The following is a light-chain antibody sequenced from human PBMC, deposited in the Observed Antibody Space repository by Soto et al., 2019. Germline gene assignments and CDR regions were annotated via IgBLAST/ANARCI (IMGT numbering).Light chain of an antibody. J-gene: IGKJ1*01. V-gene: IGKV3-11*01. Sequence: EIVLTQSPATLSLSPGDRATLSCRASQTISTFLAWYQHKPGQAPRLLIYDASSRAAGVPSRFRGSGSGADFSLTIVSLEPEDSAIYYCQHRSGWWTFGQGTKV. CDR1: QTISTF. CDR3: QHRSGWWT. CDR2: DAS.